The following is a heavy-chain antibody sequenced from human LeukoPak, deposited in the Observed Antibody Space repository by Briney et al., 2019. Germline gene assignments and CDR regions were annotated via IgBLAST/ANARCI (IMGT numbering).Heavy chain of an antibody. CDR2: ISSSSSYI. CDR1: GFTFSSYS. CDR3: ARGHIGGIYSGYVPLVDY. D-gene: IGHD5-12*01. V-gene: IGHV3-21*01. Sequence: GGSLRLSCAASGFTFSSYSMNRVRQAPGKGLEWVSSISSSSSYIYYADSEKGRFTISRDNAKNSLYLQMNSLRAEDTAVYYCARGHIGGIYSGYVPLVDYWGQGTLVTVSS. J-gene: IGHJ4*02.